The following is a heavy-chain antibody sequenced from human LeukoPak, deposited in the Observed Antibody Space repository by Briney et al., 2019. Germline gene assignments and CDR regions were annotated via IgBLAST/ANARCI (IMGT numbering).Heavy chain of an antibody. J-gene: IGHJ6*02. D-gene: IGHD5-18*01. CDR3: ARKKRVDTDSIMVYYYYAMDV. V-gene: IGHV3-33*01. Sequence: GGSLRLSCAASGFTFSSYGMHWVRQAPGKGLEWVAVIWYDGSNKYYADSVKGRFTISRDNSKKTLYLQMNSLRAEDTAVYYCARKKRVDTDSIMVYYYYAMDVWGQGTTVTVSS. CDR1: GFTFSSYG. CDR2: IWYDGSNK.